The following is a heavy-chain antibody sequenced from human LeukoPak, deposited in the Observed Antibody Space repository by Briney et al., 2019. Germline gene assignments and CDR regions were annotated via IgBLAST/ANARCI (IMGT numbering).Heavy chain of an antibody. V-gene: IGHV4-4*02. D-gene: IGHD1-26*01. J-gene: IGHJ5*02. Sequence: PSETLSLTCAVSGGSISSINWWSWLRQPPGKGLEWIGEIFHSGSTNYNPSLKSRVTISVDKSKHQFSRKLNSVTAADTAVYYCARGGNKWELDNWFDPWGQGTLVTVSS. CDR1: GGSISSINW. CDR2: IFHSGST. CDR3: ARGGNKWELDNWFDP.